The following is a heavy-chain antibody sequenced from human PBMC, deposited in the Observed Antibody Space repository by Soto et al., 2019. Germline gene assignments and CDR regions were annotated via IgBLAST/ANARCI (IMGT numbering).Heavy chain of an antibody. CDR3: AREYCSGGSCYHLDY. CDR2: ISAYNGNT. J-gene: IGHJ4*02. V-gene: IGHV1-18*01. D-gene: IGHD2-15*01. Sequence: ASVKVSCKASGYTFTSYGISWVRQAPGQGLEWMGWISAYNGNTNYAQKLQGRVTMTTDTSTSTAYMELRSLRSDDTAVYYCAREYCSGGSCYHLDYWGQGTLVTVS. CDR1: GYTFTSYG.